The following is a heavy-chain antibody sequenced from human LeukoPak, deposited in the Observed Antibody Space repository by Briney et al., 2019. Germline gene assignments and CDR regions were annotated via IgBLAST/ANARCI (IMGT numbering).Heavy chain of an antibody. CDR3: ARASYCGGDCHSRYFQH. V-gene: IGHV3-74*01. D-gene: IGHD2-21*02. CDR2: INSDGSST. CDR1: GFTFSSYW. Sequence: GGSLRLSCAASGFTFSSYWMHWVRQAPGKGLVWVSRINSDGSSTSYADSVKGRFTISRDNAKNTLYLQMNSLRAEDTAVYYCARASYCGGDCHSRYFQHWGQGTLVTVSS. J-gene: IGHJ1*01.